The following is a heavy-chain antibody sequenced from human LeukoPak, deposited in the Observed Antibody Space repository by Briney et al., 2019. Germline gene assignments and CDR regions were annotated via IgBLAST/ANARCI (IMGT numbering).Heavy chain of an antibody. Sequence: GGSLRLSCVASGFTVSSNYMSWVRQAPGKGLEWVSVIYSGGSTYYADSVKGRFTISRDNSKNTLYLQMNSLRAEDTAVYYCARSFAGRGYCSGGSCYYLDYWGQGTLVTVSS. J-gene: IGHJ4*02. V-gene: IGHV3-53*01. CDR1: GFTVSSNY. D-gene: IGHD2-15*01. CDR3: ARSFAGRGYCSGGSCYYLDY. CDR2: IYSGGST.